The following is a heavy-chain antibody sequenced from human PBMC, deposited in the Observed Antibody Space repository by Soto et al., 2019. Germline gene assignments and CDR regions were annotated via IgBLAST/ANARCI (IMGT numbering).Heavy chain of an antibody. Sequence: ASVKVSCKASGGTFSSYTISWVRQAPGQGLEWMGRIIPILGIANYAQKFQGRVTITADKSTSTAYMELSSLRSEDTAVYYCARSEGIAAAGTSPFYLDYWGQGTLVTVSS. D-gene: IGHD6-13*01. CDR2: IIPILGIA. J-gene: IGHJ4*02. CDR1: GGTFSSYT. CDR3: ARSEGIAAAGTSPFYLDY. V-gene: IGHV1-69*02.